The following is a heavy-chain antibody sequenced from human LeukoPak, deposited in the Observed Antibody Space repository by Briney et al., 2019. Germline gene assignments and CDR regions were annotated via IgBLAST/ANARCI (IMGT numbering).Heavy chain of an antibody. CDR1: GYTFVTYG. CDR3: ARDVAGLDS. Sequence: ASVTVSCEASGYTFVTYGINWLRQAPGQGLEWMGWISTYNGNTKYAQKFQDRVTMTRDTSTNTVYMDLRSLRSDDTAVYYCARDVAGLDSWGQGTLVTVSS. J-gene: IGHJ4*02. D-gene: IGHD6-19*01. V-gene: IGHV1-18*01. CDR2: ISTYNGNT.